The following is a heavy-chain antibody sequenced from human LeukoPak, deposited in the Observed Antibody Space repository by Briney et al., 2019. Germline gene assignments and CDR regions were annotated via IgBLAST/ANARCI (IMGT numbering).Heavy chain of an antibody. D-gene: IGHD4/OR15-4a*01. CDR3: ARELIDYGAAFDI. J-gene: IGHJ3*02. CDR1: GYTFTSYY. CDR2: INPSGGST. Sequence: ASVKVSCKASGYTFTSYYMHLVRQAPGQGLEWMGIINPSGGSTSYAQKFQGRVTMTRDTSTSTVYMELSSLRSEDTAVYYCARELIDYGAAFDIWGQGTMVTVSS. V-gene: IGHV1-46*01.